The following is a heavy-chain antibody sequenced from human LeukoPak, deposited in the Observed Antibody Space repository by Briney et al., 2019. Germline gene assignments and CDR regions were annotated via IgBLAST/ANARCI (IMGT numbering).Heavy chain of an antibody. CDR1: GGSFSGYY. J-gene: IGHJ4*02. V-gene: IGHV4-34*01. D-gene: IGHD6-19*01. Sequence: SETLSLTCAVYGGSFSGYYWSWIRQPPGKGLEWIGEINHSGSTNYNPSLKSRVTISVDTSRNQFSLKLSSVTAADTAVYYCARGVRQRNSSGWYRGVFDYWGQGTLVTVSS. CDR2: INHSGST. CDR3: ARGVRQRNSSGWYRGVFDY.